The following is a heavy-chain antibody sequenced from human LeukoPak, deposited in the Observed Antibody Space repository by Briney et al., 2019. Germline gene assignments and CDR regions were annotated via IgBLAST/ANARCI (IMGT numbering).Heavy chain of an antibody. CDR1: GFTFSNCA. D-gene: IGHD3-10*01. V-gene: IGHV3-23*01. Sequence: GGSLRLSCAASGFTFSNCAISWVRQAPGKGLEWVSAISGSGGSTYYADSVKGRFTISRDNSKNTLYLQMNSLRAEDTAVYYCAKEDELFGFTPMPYWGQGTLVTVSS. J-gene: IGHJ4*02. CDR3: AKEDELFGFTPMPY. CDR2: ISGSGGST.